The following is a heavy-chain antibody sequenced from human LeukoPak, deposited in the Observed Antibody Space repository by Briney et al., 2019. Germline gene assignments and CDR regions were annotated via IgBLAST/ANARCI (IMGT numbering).Heavy chain of an antibody. D-gene: IGHD3-3*01. V-gene: IGHV3-23*01. CDR1: GFAFSSYA. J-gene: IGHJ6*03. CDR3: AKQITIFGVVGYMDV. CDR2: ISGSGGST. Sequence: GGSLRLSCAASGFAFSSYAMSWVRQAPGKGLEWVSAISGSGGSTYYADSVKGRFTISRDNSKNKLYLQMNSLRAEDTAVYYCAKQITIFGVVGYMDVWGKGTTVTVSS.